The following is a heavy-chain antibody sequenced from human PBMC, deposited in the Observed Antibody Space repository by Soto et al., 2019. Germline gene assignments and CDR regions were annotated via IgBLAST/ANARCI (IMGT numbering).Heavy chain of an antibody. Sequence: QITLRESGPTLVRPTQTLTLTCTFSGFSLSARGVGVTWVRQPPGKALEWLGVIYWNGEKHYTPSLEERVTIDKDTSKNQVVLTLTNVDTVDTATYFCSYLPPSGYQSDHWGQGSLVTVSS. CDR2: IYWNGEK. CDR3: SYLPPSGYQSDH. CDR1: GFSLSARGVG. D-gene: IGHD3-22*01. V-gene: IGHV2-5*01. J-gene: IGHJ4*02.